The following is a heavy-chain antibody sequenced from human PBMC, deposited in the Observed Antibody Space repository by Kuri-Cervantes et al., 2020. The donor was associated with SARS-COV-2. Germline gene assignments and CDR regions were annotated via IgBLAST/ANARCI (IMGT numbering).Heavy chain of an antibody. V-gene: IGHV4-39*01. CDR2: VSYTGNT. CDR3: ARQVELSLDEYGMDI. Sequence: GALRLSCSVSGASISSNTYYWGWIRQPPGRGLEWIGSVSYTGNTYLNPSLKSRVTISVHTSKTQFSLNLSSVTVADTAVYYCARQVELSLDEYGMDIWGQGTPVTVSS. CDR1: GASISSNTYY. D-gene: IGHD1-7*01. J-gene: IGHJ6*02.